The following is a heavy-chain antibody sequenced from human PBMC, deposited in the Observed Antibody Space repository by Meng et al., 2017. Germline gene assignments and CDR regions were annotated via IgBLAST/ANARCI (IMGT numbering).Heavy chain of an antibody. Sequence: VRSGSGVKSPGASGSISGKPSGGTFSSYAISWVRQAPGQGLEWMGGIIPIFGTANYAQKFQGRVTITADESTSTAYMELSSLRSEDTAVYYCARDSLGYCSGGSCYSGFIDYWGQGTLVTVSS. CDR1: GGTFSSYA. V-gene: IGHV1-69*01. CDR3: ARDSLGYCSGGSCYSGFIDY. J-gene: IGHJ4*02. D-gene: IGHD2-15*01. CDR2: IIPIFGTA.